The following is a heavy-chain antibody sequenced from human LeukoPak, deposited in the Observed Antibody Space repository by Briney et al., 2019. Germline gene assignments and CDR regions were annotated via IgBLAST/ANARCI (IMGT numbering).Heavy chain of an antibody. J-gene: IGHJ4*02. Sequence: PGGSLRLSCAASGFTFTSYAMSWVRQAPGKGVEWVSAITGSGGTTYYADFVKGRFTISRDNSKNTLYLQMNGLRAEDTAVYYCAKMQGYFDYWGQGTLVTVSS. CDR1: GFTFTSYA. CDR3: AKMQGYFDY. CDR2: ITGSGGTT. V-gene: IGHV3-23*01.